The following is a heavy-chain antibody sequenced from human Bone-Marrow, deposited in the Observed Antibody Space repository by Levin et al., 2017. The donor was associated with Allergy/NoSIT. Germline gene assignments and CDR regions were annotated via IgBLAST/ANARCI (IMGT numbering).Heavy chain of an antibody. CDR2: ISYDGSNK. CDR3: ATKAEVVGAFDI. Sequence: GGSLRLSCAASGFTFSSYAMHWVRQAPGKGLEWVAVISYDGSNKYYADSVKGRFTISRDNSKNTLYLQMNSLRAEDTAVYYCATKAEVVGAFDIWGQGTMVTVSS. J-gene: IGHJ3*02. CDR1: GFTFSSYA. D-gene: IGHD1-26*01. V-gene: IGHV3-30*04.